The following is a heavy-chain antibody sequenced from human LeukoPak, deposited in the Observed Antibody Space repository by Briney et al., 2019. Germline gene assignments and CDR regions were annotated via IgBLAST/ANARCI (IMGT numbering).Heavy chain of an antibody. V-gene: IGHV3-30*03. CDR2: ISYDRRNK. CDR1: VFAFRGYV. J-gene: IGHJ4*02. Sequence: GRCLRLSRAASVFAFRGYVMHRVRGSRSKGLRGWAVISYDRRNKYYADSVKGRFNISRDHSKNTLYLQMNSLRAEATAVYYCAGVTDGYWGQGTLVTVSS. CDR3: AGVTDGY. D-gene: IGHD5-18*01.